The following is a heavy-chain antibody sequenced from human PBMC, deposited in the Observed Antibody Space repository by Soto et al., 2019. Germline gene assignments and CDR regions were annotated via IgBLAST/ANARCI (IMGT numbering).Heavy chain of an antibody. Sequence: QVQLQESGPGLVKPSETLSLTCTVSGASVNSENYYWSWIRQPPGKGLEWIGYVYYSGSTNYNPSLQSRATISLDTYEDQFSLKMSSMTSADTALYYCARVVLRFLQWFDPWGQGTLVTVSS. J-gene: IGHJ5*02. CDR3: ARVVLRFLQWFDP. CDR1: GASVNSENYY. V-gene: IGHV4-61*01. D-gene: IGHD3-3*01. CDR2: VYYSGST.